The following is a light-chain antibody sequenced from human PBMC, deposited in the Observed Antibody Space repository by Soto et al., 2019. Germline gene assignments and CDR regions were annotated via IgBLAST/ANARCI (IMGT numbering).Light chain of an antibody. V-gene: IGKV1-39*01. CDR1: QGISGY. CDR3: QQSYSTTWT. CDR2: TAS. Sequence: DIQLTQSPSFLSASVGDRVTITCRASQGISGYLAWYQQKPGKAPKLLISTASTLQSGVPSRFSGSGSETDFTLTISSLQPEDFATYSCQQSYSTTWTFGQGTKVDIK. J-gene: IGKJ1*01.